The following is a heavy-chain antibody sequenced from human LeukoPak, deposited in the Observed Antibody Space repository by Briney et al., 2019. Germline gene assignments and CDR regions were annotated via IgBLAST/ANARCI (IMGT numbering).Heavy chain of an antibody. Sequence: NPSETLSLTCAVYGGSFGGYYWSWIRQPPGKGLEWIGYIYYSGSTNYNPSLKSRVTISVDTSKNQFSLKLSSVTAADTAVYYCARDQGDGYKTFDYWGQGTLVTVSS. V-gene: IGHV4-59*01. CDR2: IYYSGST. CDR3: ARDQGDGYKTFDY. J-gene: IGHJ4*02. CDR1: GGSFGGYY. D-gene: IGHD5-24*01.